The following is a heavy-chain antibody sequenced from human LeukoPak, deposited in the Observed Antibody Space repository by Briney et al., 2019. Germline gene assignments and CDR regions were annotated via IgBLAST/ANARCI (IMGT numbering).Heavy chain of an antibody. CDR2: INPNSGGT. J-gene: IGHJ4*02. CDR3: ARASDPSKNSGYYSILDY. Sequence: ASVKVSCKASGYTFTSYYMHWVRQAPGQGLEWMGWINPNSGGTNYAQKFQGWVTMTRDTSISTAYMELSRLRSDDTAVYYCARASDPSKNSGYYSILDYWGQGTLVTVSS. CDR1: GYTFTSYY. V-gene: IGHV1-2*04. D-gene: IGHD3-22*01.